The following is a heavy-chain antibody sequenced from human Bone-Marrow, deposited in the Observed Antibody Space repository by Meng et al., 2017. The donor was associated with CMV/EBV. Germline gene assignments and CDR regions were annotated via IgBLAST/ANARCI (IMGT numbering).Heavy chain of an antibody. CDR2: INWNGGST. V-gene: IGHV3-20*04. Sequence: GGSLRLSCAASGFTFDDYGMSWVRQAPGKGLEWVSGINWNGGSTGYADSVKGRFTISRDNAKNTLYLQMNSLRAEDTAVYYCAREGGYCSSTSCPNWFDPWGQGTLVTVSS. D-gene: IGHD2-2*01. CDR1: GFTFDDYG. CDR3: AREGGYCSSTSCPNWFDP. J-gene: IGHJ5*02.